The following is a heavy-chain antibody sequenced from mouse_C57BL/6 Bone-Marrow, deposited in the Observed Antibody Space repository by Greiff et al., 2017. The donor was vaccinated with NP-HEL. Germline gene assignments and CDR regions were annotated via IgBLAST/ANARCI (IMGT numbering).Heavy chain of an antibody. CDR3: ASPPYYGSSWFAY. CDR2: INPYNGGT. V-gene: IGHV1-19*01. CDR1: GYTFTDYY. D-gene: IGHD1-1*01. J-gene: IGHJ3*01. Sequence: VQLKESGPVLVKPGASVKMSCKASGYTFTDYYMNWVQQSHGKSLEWIGVINPYNGGTSYNQKFKGKATLTVDKSSSTAYMELNSLTSEDSAVDYCASPPYYGSSWFAYWGQGTLVTVSA.